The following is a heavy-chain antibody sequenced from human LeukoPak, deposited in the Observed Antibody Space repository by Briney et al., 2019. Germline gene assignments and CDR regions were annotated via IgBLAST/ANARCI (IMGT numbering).Heavy chain of an antibody. Sequence: PSETLSLTCTVSGGSISSYYWSWIRQPAGKGLEWIGRIYTSGSTNYNPSLKSRVTISVDTSKNQSSLKLSSVTAADTAVYYCARMSLIVGATSNYYMDVWGKGTTVTVSS. V-gene: IGHV4-4*07. CDR1: GGSISSYY. J-gene: IGHJ6*03. CDR3: ARMSLIVGATSNYYMDV. D-gene: IGHD1-26*01. CDR2: IYTSGST.